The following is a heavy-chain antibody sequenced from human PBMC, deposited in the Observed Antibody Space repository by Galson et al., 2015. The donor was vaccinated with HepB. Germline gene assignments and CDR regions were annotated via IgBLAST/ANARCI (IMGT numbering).Heavy chain of an antibody. V-gene: IGHV3-30*18. J-gene: IGHJ4*02. D-gene: IGHD4-23*01. CDR3: AKEVNYGGNLPTDY. CDR1: GFTFSSYG. CDR2: ISYDGSNK. Sequence: SLRLSCAASGFTFSSYGMHWVRQAPGKGPEWVAVISYDGSNKYYADSVKGRFTISRDNSKNTLYLQMNSLRAEDTAVYYCAKEVNYGGNLPTDYWGRGILVTVSS.